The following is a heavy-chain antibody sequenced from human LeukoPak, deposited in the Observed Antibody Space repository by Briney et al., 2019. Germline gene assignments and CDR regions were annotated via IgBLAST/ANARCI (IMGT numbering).Heavy chain of an antibody. J-gene: IGHJ4*02. CDR1: GGTFSSYA. V-gene: IGHV1-69*06. CDR3: ARLAVVVTANDY. Sequence: SVKVSCKASGGTFSSYAISWVRQAPGQGLEWMGVIIPIFGTANYAQKFQGRVTITADKSTSTAYMELSSLRSEDTAVYYCARLAVVVTANDYWGQGTLVTVSS. D-gene: IGHD2-21*02. CDR2: IIPIFGTA.